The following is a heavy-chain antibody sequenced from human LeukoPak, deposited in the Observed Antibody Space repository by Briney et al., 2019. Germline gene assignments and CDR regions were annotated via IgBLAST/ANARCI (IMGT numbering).Heavy chain of an antibody. CDR2: ISAYNGNT. CDR3: ARDRASTVYYYYGMDV. D-gene: IGHD3-10*01. CDR1: GYTFTSYG. J-gene: IGHJ6*02. V-gene: IGHV1-18*01. Sequence: ASVKVSCKASGYTFTSYGISWVRQAPGQGLECMGWISAYNGNTNYAQKLQGRVTMTTDTSTSTAYMELRSLRSDDTAVYYCARDRASTVYYYYGMDVWGQGTTVTVSS.